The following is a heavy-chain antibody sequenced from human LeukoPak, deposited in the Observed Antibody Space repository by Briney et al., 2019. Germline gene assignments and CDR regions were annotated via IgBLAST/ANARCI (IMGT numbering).Heavy chain of an antibody. CDR2: INSDGTTT. J-gene: IGHJ5*02. D-gene: IGHD5-12*01. Sequence: PGGSLRLSCGATAFNFTAYWMHWVRQDPRQGLLWVARINSDGTTTNYADSVKGRFTISRDNAKNTLFLQMNSLRAEDTAVYFCAVINGGYGPWGQGALVTVSS. CDR3: AVINGGYGP. V-gene: IGHV3-74*01. CDR1: AFNFTAYW.